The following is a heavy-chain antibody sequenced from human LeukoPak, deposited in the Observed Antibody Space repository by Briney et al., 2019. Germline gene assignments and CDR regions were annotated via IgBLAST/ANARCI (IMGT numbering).Heavy chain of an antibody. D-gene: IGHD2-2*01. V-gene: IGHV3-11*04. CDR3: ARSILPAANAIDY. J-gene: IGHJ4*02. CDR1: GFTFSDYY. CDR2: MSSSGSTI. Sequence: PGGSLRLSCAASGFTFSDYYMNWIRQAPGKGLEWISYMSSSGSTISYADPVTGRFTVSRDNAKNSLYLQTDSLRAEDTAVYYCARSILPAANAIDYWGQGALLTVSS.